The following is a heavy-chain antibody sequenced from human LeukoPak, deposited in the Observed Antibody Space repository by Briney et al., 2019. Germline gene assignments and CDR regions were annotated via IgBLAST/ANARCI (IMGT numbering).Heavy chain of an antibody. V-gene: IGHV1-18*01. J-gene: IGHJ4*02. CDR2: ISAYNGNT. D-gene: IGHD6-19*01. Sequence: SVKVSCKASGYTFTSYGISWVRQAPGQGLEWMGWISAYNGNTNYAQKLQDRVTMTTDTSASTAYMELRSLRSDDTAVYYCARDPSGLYSSGWYDWGQGTLVTVSS. CDR1: GYTFTSYG. CDR3: ARDPSGLYSSGWYD.